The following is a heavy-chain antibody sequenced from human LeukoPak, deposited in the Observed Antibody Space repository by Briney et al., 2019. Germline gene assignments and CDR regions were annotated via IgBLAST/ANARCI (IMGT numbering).Heavy chain of an antibody. CDR2: ITGNGDGT. CDR1: GFTFSSYA. D-gene: IGHD3/OR15-3a*01. J-gene: IGHJ4*02. V-gene: IGHV3-23*01. Sequence: GGSLRLSCAASGFTFSSYAMSWVRQAPGKGLEWVSSITGNGDGTSAADSVKGRFTISRDNSKNTLYLQMNSLRVADTAVYYCAKAGLVRGGALDSWGQGTLVTVSS. CDR3: AKAGLVRGGALDS.